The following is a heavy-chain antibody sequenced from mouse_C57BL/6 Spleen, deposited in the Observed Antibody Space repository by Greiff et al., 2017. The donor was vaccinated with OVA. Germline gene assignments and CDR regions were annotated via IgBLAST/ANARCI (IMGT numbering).Heavy chain of an antibody. J-gene: IGHJ4*01. Sequence: VQLQQSGPELVKPGASVKIPCKASGYTFTDYNMDWVKQSHGKSLEWIGDINPNNGGTIYNQKFKGKATLTVDKSSSTAYMELGSLTSEDTAVYYCARDYGSSLYAMDYWGQGTSVTVSS. CDR2: INPNNGGT. D-gene: IGHD1-1*01. V-gene: IGHV1-18*01. CDR1: GYTFTDYN. CDR3: ARDYGSSLYAMDY.